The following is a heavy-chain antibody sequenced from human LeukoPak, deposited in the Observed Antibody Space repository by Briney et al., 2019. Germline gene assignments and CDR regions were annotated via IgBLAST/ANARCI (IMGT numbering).Heavy chain of an antibody. CDR2: IYASGST. V-gene: IGHV4-4*07. D-gene: IGHD6-19*01. CDR1: GGSISSYY. CDR3: AREEQWLPYNWFDP. J-gene: IGHJ5*02. Sequence: SETLSLTCTVSGGSISSYYWSWIRQPAGKGLEWIGRIYASGSTNYNPSLKSRVTMSVDTSKNQFSLKLSSVTAADTAVYYCAREEQWLPYNWFDPWGQGTLVTVSS.